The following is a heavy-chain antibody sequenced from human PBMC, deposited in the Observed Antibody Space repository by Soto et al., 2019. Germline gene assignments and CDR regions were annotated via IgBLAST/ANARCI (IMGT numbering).Heavy chain of an antibody. J-gene: IGHJ6*02. V-gene: IGHV1-18*01. Sequence: QVQLVQSGAEVKKPGASVKVSCKASGYTFTSYGISWVRQAPGQGLEWMGWISAYNGNTNYAQKLQGRVTMTTDTPTSTAYMELRSLRSDDTAVYYCARRETVGATTDGTDYYYYGMDVWGQGTTVTVSS. CDR3: ARRETVGATTDGTDYYYYGMDV. CDR2: ISAYNGNT. D-gene: IGHD1-26*01. CDR1: GYTFTSYG.